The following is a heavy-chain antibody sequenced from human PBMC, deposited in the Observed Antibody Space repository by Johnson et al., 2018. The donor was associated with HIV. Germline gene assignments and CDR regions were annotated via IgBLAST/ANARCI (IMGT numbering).Heavy chain of an antibody. CDR1: GFPFSSYD. CDR2: ISGRGGST. Sequence: MLLVESGGGVVQPGRSLRLSCAASGFPFSSYDMHWVRQATGKGLEWVSAISGRGGSTYYADSVKGRFTISRDNSKNTLFLKMNSLRAGDTAVYYCASVRRGAFDMWGQGTMVTVSS. J-gene: IGHJ3*02. CDR3: ASVRRGAFDM. V-gene: IGHV3-23*04. D-gene: IGHD2-8*01.